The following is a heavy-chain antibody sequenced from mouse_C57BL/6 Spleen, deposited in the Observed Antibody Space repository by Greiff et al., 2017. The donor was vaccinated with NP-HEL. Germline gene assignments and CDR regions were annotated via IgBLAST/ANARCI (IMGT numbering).Heavy chain of an antibody. CDR3: ASRDYYSKRYFDV. J-gene: IGHJ1*03. CDR1: GFNIKDYY. D-gene: IGHD2-5*01. V-gene: IGHV14-2*01. Sequence: EVQLQQSGAELVKPGASVKLSCTASGFNIKDYYMHWVKQRTEQGLEWIGGIDPEDGETKYAPKFQGKATITADTSSNTAYLQLSSLTSEDTAVYYCASRDYYSKRYFDVWGTGTTVTVSS. CDR2: IDPEDGET.